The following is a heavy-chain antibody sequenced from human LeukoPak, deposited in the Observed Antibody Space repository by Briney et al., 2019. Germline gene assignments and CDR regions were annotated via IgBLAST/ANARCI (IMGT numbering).Heavy chain of an antibody. CDR1: EFTFSSYS. Sequence: GGSLRLSCAASEFTFSSYSMNWVRQAPGKGLEWISYISSSSSIIYYADSVKGRFTISRDNAKNSLYLQMNSLRDEDTAVYYCARRASTLSGFDYWGQGTLVTVSS. J-gene: IGHJ4*02. CDR2: ISSSSSII. D-gene: IGHD2-2*01. CDR3: ARRASTLSGFDY. V-gene: IGHV3-48*02.